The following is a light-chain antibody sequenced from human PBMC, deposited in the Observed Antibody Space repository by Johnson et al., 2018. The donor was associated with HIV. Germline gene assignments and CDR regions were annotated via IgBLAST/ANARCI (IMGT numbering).Light chain of an antibody. CDR1: SSNIGNNY. CDR2: ENN. Sequence: QSVLTQPPSVSAAPGQKVTISCSGSSSNIGNNYVSWYQQLPGTAPKLLIYENNKRPSGIPDRFSGSKSGTSATLGITGLQTGDEADYYCGTWNNSLSANYVSGTGTKVTFL. J-gene: IGLJ1*01. CDR3: GTWNNSLSANYV. V-gene: IGLV1-51*02.